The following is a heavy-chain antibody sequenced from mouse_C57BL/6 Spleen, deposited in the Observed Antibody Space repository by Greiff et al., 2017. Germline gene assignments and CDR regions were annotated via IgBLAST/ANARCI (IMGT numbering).Heavy chain of an antibody. Sequence: QVQLQQSGAELVKPGASVKISCKASGYAFSSYWMNWVKQRPGKGLEWIGQIYPGDGDTNYNGKFKGKATLTADKSSSTAYMQLSSLTSEDAAVYFCARSGDYEEYARDYWGQGTSVTVSS. D-gene: IGHD1-1*01. CDR3: ARSGDYEEYARDY. CDR2: IYPGDGDT. V-gene: IGHV1-80*01. CDR1: GYAFSSYW. J-gene: IGHJ4*01.